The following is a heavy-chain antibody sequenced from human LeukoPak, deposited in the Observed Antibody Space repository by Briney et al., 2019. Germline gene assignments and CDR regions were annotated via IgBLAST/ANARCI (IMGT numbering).Heavy chain of an antibody. CDR3: ARDVQYSGSYHIDY. CDR2: ISAYNGNT. J-gene: IGHJ4*02. Sequence: GASVKVSCKASGYTFTSYVISWVRQAPGQGLEWMGWISAYNGNTNYAQKLQGRVTMTTDTSTSTAYMELRSLRSDDTAVYYCARDVQYSGSYHIDYWGQGTLVTVSS. CDR1: GYTFTSYV. D-gene: IGHD1-26*01. V-gene: IGHV1-18*01.